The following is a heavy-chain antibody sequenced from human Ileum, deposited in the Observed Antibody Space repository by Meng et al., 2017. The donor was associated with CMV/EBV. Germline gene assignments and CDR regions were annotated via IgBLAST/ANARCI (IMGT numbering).Heavy chain of an antibody. CDR1: GYSFPSYG. CDR2: ISIYNGDT. D-gene: IGHD3-16*01. Sequence: ASVKVSCKASGYSFPSYGVTWVRQAPGQGLEWMGWISIYNGDTVYAQKFQGRVTVTTDTSTNTAYMELRSLRSDDTAVYYCARGQYYLYYDFMDVWGQGTTVTVSS. J-gene: IGHJ6*02. CDR3: ARGQYYLYYDFMDV. V-gene: IGHV1-18*01.